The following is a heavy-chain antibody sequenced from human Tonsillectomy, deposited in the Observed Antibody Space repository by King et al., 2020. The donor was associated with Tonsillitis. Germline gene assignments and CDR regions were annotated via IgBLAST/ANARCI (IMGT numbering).Heavy chain of an antibody. Sequence: VQLVESGGGLVQPGRSLRLSCTTSGFTFGDYGMSWFRQAPGKGLEWVGLIRSEPYGGTTEYAASVKGRFTISRDDSESIAYLQMSSLKTEDTAMYYCAREGQYVGFYYYYMDVWGIGTTVTVSS. J-gene: IGHJ6*03. D-gene: IGHD2-2*01. V-gene: IGHV3-49*03. CDR1: GFTFGDYG. CDR3: AREGQYVGFYYYYMDV. CDR2: IRSEPYGGTT.